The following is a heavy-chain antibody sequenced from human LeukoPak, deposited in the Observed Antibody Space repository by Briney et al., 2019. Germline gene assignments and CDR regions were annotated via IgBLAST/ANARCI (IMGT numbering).Heavy chain of an antibody. V-gene: IGHV3-30*02. J-gene: IGHJ6*03. Sequence: DSVKGRFTISRDNSKNTLYLQLNSLRAEDTAVYYCAKDPRDMLLDYYIDVWGKGTTVTVSS. CDR3: AKDPRDMLLDYYIDV. D-gene: IGHD2-15*01.